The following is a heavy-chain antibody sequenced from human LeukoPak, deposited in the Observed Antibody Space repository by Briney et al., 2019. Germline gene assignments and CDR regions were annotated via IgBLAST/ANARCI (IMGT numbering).Heavy chain of an antibody. Sequence: GASVKVSCKASGYTFTSYGISWMRQAPGQGLEWMGWISAYNDYTNSAQSLQGRVTMTTDLSTSTAYMELRSLRSDDTAVYYCARGPDYDSSGYQALGGPLVFQHWGQGTLVTVSS. CDR2: ISAYNDYT. CDR3: ARGPDYDSSGYQALGGPLVFQH. D-gene: IGHD3-22*01. V-gene: IGHV1-18*01. J-gene: IGHJ1*01. CDR1: GYTFTSYG.